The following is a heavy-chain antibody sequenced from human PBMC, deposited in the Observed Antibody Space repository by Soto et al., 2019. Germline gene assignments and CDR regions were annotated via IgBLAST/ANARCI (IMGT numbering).Heavy chain of an antibody. CDR3: AKDCIAAAWVAGPYYFDY. J-gene: IGHJ4*02. D-gene: IGHD6-13*01. V-gene: IGHV3-33*06. Sequence: GGSLRLSCAASGFTFSSYGMHWVRQAPGKGLEWVAVIWYDGSNKYYADSVKGRFTISRDNSKNTLYLQMNSLRAEDTAVYYCAKDCIAAAWVAGPYYFDYWGQGTLVTVSS. CDR1: GFTFSSYG. CDR2: IWYDGSNK.